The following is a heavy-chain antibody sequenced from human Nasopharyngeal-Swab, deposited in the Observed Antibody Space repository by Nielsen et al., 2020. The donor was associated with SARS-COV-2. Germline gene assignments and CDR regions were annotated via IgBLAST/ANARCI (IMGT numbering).Heavy chain of an antibody. J-gene: IGHJ6*02. CDR1: GGSISSSSYY. Sequence: ADTLSLTCTVSGGSISSSSYYWGWIRQHPGKGLEWIGSIYYSGSTYYNPSLKSLVTISVDTSKNQFSLKLSSVTAADTAVYYCVGSSWYGDYYYYYGMDVWGQGTTVTVSS. D-gene: IGHD6-13*01. CDR3: VGSSWYGDYYYYYGMDV. CDR2: IYYSGST. V-gene: IGHV4-39*07.